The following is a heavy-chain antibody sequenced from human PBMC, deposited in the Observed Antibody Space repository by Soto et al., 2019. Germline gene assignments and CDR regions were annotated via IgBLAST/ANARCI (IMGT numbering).Heavy chain of an antibody. CDR2: IWYDGSNK. D-gene: IGHD3-16*02. CDR1: GFTFSSYG. Sequence: PGGSLRLSCAASGFTFSSYGMHWVRQAPGKGLEWVAVIWYDGSNKYYADSVKGRFTISRDNSKNTLYLQMNSLRAEDTAVYYCAKPAGPRSYYFDYWGQGTLVTVSS. V-gene: IGHV3-33*06. J-gene: IGHJ4*02. CDR3: AKPAGPRSYYFDY.